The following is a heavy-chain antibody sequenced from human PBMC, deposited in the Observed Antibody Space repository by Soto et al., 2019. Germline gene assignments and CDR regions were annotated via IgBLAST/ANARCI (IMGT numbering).Heavy chain of an antibody. CDR2: ISAYNGNT. Sequence: ASVKVSCKASGYTFTSYGISWVRQAPGQGLEWMGWISAYNGNTNYAQKLQGRVTMTTDISTSTAYMELRSLRSDDTAVYYCARAPDYDFWSGYLVRPFDYWGQGTLVTVSS. J-gene: IGHJ4*02. CDR3: ARAPDYDFWSGYLVRPFDY. V-gene: IGHV1-18*01. D-gene: IGHD3-3*01. CDR1: GYTFTSYG.